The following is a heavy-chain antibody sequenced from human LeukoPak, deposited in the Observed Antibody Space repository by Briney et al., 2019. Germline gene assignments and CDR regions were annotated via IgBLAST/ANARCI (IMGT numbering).Heavy chain of an antibody. Sequence: SGTLSLTCAVSGVSISSNLWWTWVRQPPGKGLEWIAEIHHSGSINYNPSLKSRVTISVDKAKNQFSLNLNSVTAADTAVYYCARGSGNFGNWGQGTLVTVSS. V-gene: IGHV4-4*02. J-gene: IGHJ4*02. CDR2: IHHSGSI. D-gene: IGHD3-10*01. CDR1: GVSISSNLW. CDR3: ARGSGNFGN.